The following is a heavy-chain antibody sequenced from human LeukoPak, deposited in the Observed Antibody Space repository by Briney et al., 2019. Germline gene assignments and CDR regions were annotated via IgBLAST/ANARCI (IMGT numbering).Heavy chain of an antibody. CDR2: INHSGST. J-gene: IGHJ4*02. D-gene: IGHD1-26*01. V-gene: IGHV4-34*01. CDR3: ARAIVGATGRHFDY. CDR1: GGSFSGYY. Sequence: ETLSLTCAVYGGSFSGYYWSWIRQPPGKGLEWIGEINHSGSTNYNPSLKSRVTISVDTSKNQFSLKLSSVTAADTAVYYCARAIVGATGRHFDYWGQGTLVTVSS.